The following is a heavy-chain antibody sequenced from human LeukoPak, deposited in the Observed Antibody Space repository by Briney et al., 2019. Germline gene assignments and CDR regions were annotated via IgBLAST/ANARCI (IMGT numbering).Heavy chain of an antibody. CDR1: GFSFSSYW. V-gene: IGHV3-74*01. J-gene: IGHJ4*02. CDR2: SNSDGSST. Sequence: GGCLRLSCAASGFSFSSYWMHWVRQAPGKGLVWVSRSNSDGSSTNYADSVKGRFTISRDNAKNTLYPHMNSLRAEDTAVYYCARGGDYPFDYWGQGTLVTVSS. CDR3: ARGGDYPFDY. D-gene: IGHD4-17*01.